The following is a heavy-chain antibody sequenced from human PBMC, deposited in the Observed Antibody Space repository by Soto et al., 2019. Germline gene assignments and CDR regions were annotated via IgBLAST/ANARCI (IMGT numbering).Heavy chain of an antibody. J-gene: IGHJ6*02. CDR2: ISYDGSNK. Sequence: PGGSLRLSCAASGFTFSSYAMHWVRRAPGKGLEWVAVISYDGSNKYYADSVKGRFTISRDNSKNTLYLQMNSLRAEDTAVYYCARDGATYYDILTGYYINYYGMDVWGQGTTVTVSS. D-gene: IGHD3-9*01. CDR3: ARDGATYYDILTGYYINYYGMDV. V-gene: IGHV3-30-3*01. CDR1: GFTFSSYA.